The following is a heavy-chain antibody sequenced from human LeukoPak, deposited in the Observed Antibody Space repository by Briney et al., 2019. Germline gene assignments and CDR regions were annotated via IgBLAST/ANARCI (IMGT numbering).Heavy chain of an antibody. CDR3: ARAQPYYYGSGSSFDY. J-gene: IGHJ4*02. D-gene: IGHD3-10*01. CDR2: INPSGGST. V-gene: IGHV1-46*01. Sequence: ASVKVSCKASGYTFTSYYMHWVRQAPGQGLEWMGIINPSGGSTSYAQKFQGRVTMTRDMSTSTVYMELSSLRSEDTAVYYCARAQPYYYGSGSSFDYWGQGTLVTVSS. CDR1: GYTFTSYY.